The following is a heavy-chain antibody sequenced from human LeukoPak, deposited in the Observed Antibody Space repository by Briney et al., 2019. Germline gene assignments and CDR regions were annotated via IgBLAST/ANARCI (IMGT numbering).Heavy chain of an antibody. CDR2: INPNSGGT. V-gene: IGHV1-2*02. J-gene: IGHJ3*02. D-gene: IGHD3-22*01. CDR3: ARGGITMIVVVTDDAFDI. Sequence: ASVKVSCKASGYTFTGYYMHWVRQPPGLGLEWMGWINPNSGGTNYAQKFQGRVTMTRDTSISTAYMELSRLRSDDTAVYYCARGGITMIVVVTDDAFDIWGQGTMVTVSS. CDR1: GYTFTGYY.